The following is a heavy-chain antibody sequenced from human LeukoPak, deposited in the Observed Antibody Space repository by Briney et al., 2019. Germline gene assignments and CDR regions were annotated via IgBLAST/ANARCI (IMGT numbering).Heavy chain of an antibody. J-gene: IGHJ5*02. CDR1: GFTFSGSA. D-gene: IGHD6-13*01. CDR2: IRSKANSYAT. V-gene: IGHV3-73*01. CDR3: ARDSSSWYGAWFDP. Sequence: GGSLRLSCAASGFTFSGSAMHWVRQASGKGLEWVGRIRSKANSYATAYAASVKGRFTISRDDSKNTAYLQMNSLKTEDTAVYYCARDSSSWYGAWFDPWGQGTLVTVSS.